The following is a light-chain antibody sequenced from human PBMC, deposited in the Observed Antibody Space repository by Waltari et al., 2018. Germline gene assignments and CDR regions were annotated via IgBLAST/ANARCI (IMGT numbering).Light chain of an antibody. CDR2: ETN. CDR1: SSNIGNNL. J-gene: IGLJ2*01. CDR3: GTWDSSLSPV. V-gene: IGLV1-51*02. Sequence: QSVLTQPPSVSAAPGQKVTISCSGSSSNIGNNLVSWYQQVPGTAPKHLIFETNKRPSGIPDRFSGSKSGTSATLDITGLQTGDEADYYCGTWDSSLSPVFGGGTRLTVL.